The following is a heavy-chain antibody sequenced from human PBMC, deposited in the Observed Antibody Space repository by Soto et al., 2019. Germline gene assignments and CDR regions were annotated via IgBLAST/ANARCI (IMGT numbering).Heavy chain of an antibody. CDR1: GYDFGAYW. Sequence: PGESLKISCQGSGYDFGAYWIGWVRQVPGKGLEWMGIIFPGDSDTRYRPSFQGQVTISADRSINTAYLQWSSLKASDTAMYFCARGGIIATPPDYWGQGTQVTVSS. D-gene: IGHD2-15*01. CDR2: IFPGDSDT. V-gene: IGHV5-51*01. J-gene: IGHJ4*02. CDR3: ARGGIIATPPDY.